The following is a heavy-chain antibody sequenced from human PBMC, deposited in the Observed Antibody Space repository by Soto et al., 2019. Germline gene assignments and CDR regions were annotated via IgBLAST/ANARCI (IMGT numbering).Heavy chain of an antibody. J-gene: IGHJ6*02. V-gene: IGHV1-18*01. D-gene: IGHD6-19*01. Sequence: ASVKVSCKTSGYTFTTYGITWVRQAPGQGLEYLGWISAYNGNTNYAQKLQGRVTLTTDTSTSTAYMELRSLTSADTAVYYCATKRGAAVAPDGMDVWGQGTTVTVSS. CDR3: ATKRGAAVAPDGMDV. CDR1: GYTFTTYG. CDR2: ISAYNGNT.